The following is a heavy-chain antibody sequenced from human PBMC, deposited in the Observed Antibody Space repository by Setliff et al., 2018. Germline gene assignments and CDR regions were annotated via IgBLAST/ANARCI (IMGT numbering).Heavy chain of an antibody. CDR1: GHIFTGHF. D-gene: IGHD1-7*01. CDR2: INPDTGDT. CDR3: ARSTNYGMRFWFDN. V-gene: IGHV1-2*02. Sequence: ASVKVSCKASGHIFTGHFLHWVRQAPGQGLEWMGWINPDTGDTHYPVNFQGRVTMTRDTSISTGSMELSRLRSDDTAVYFCARSTNYGMRFWFDNWGQGALVTVS. J-gene: IGHJ4*02.